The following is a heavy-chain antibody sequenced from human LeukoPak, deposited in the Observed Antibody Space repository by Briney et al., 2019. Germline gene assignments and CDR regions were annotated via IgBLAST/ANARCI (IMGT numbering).Heavy chain of an antibody. V-gene: IGHV4-59*01. CDR2: IYYSGST. Sequence: SETLSLTCTVSGGSISSYYWSWIRQPPGKGLEWIGYIYYSGSTNYNPSLKSRVTISVDTSKNHFSLKLSSVTAADTAVYYCARTKKVGYGDYENYFDYWGQGTLVTVSS. J-gene: IGHJ4*02. CDR3: ARTKKVGYGDYENYFDY. CDR1: GGSISSYY. D-gene: IGHD4-17*01.